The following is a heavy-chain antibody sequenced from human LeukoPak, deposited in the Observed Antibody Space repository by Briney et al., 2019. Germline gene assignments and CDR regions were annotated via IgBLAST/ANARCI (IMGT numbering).Heavy chain of an antibody. CDR2: IYYSGTT. CDR1: GGSISSYY. D-gene: IGHD6-13*01. Sequence: SETLSLTCTVSGGSISSYYWSWIRQPPGKGLEWIGYIYYSGTTNYNPSLKSRVTISVDTSKSQFSLKLSSVTAADTAVYYCARGVYIAAAQYGYWGQGTLVTVSS. V-gene: IGHV4-59*01. CDR3: ARGVYIAAAQYGY. J-gene: IGHJ4*02.